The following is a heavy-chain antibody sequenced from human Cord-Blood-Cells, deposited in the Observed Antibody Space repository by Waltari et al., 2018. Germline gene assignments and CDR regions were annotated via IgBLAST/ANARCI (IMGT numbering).Heavy chain of an antibody. CDR2: ISSSSSYI. Sequence: EVQLVESGGGLVKPGGSLRLSCAASGFTFSSYSMNWVRTAPGKGLEWVSSISSSSSYIYYADSVKGRFTISRDNAKNSLYLQMNSLRAEDTAVYYCARGHCSGGSCYLDYWGQGTLVTVSS. CDR3: ARGHCSGGSCYLDY. V-gene: IGHV3-21*01. D-gene: IGHD2-15*01. J-gene: IGHJ4*02. CDR1: GFTFSSYS.